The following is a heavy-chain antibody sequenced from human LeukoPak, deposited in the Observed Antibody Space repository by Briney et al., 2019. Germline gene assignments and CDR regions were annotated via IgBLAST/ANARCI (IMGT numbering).Heavy chain of an antibody. CDR3: ARVGDSSGYYELDY. V-gene: IGHV3-21*01. CDR1: GFTFSSYS. CDR2: ISSSSSYI. Sequence: GGSPRLSCAASGFTFSSYSMNWVRQAPGKGLEWVSSISSSSSYIYYADSVKGRFTISRDNAKNSLYLQMNSLRAEDTAVYYCARVGDSSGYYELDYWGQGTLVTVSS. J-gene: IGHJ4*02. D-gene: IGHD3-22*01.